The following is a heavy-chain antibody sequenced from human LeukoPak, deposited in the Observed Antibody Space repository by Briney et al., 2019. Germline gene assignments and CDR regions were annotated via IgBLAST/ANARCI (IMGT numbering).Heavy chain of an antibody. CDR3: ARHLLRYVDWSSRGAGFDP. Sequence: SETLSLTCTVSGGSISSYYWSWIRQPPGKGLEWIGYIYYSGSTDYNPSLKSRVTISVDTSKNQFSLKLSSVTAADTAVYYCARHLLRYVDWSSRGAGFDPWGQGTLVTVSS. D-gene: IGHD3-9*01. V-gene: IGHV4-59*08. CDR1: GGSISSYY. CDR2: IYYSGST. J-gene: IGHJ5*02.